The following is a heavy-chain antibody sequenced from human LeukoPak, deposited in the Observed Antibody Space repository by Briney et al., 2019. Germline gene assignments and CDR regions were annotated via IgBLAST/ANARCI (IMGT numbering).Heavy chain of an antibody. V-gene: IGHV1-69*13. Sequence: SVKVSCKASGGTFSSYAISWVRRAPGQGLEWMGGIIPIFGTANYAQKFQGRVTITADESTSTAYMELSSLRSEDTAVYYCARAPIYEEVVVAAEYYFDYWGQGTLVTVSS. J-gene: IGHJ4*02. CDR2: IIPIFGTA. CDR3: ARAPIYEEVVVAAEYYFDY. D-gene: IGHD2-15*01. CDR1: GGTFSSYA.